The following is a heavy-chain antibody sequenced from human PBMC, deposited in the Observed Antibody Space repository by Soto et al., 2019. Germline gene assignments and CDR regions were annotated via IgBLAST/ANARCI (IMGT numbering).Heavy chain of an antibody. Sequence: GESLKISCKGSGYSFTTNWIGWVRQMPGKGLEWMGVIYPGDSDTRYSPSLQGQVTISADKSISTAYLQWSSLKASDTAMYYCARLKSGYSSSWYIDYWGQGTLVTVTS. V-gene: IGHV5-51*01. CDR1: GYSFTTNW. D-gene: IGHD6-13*01. J-gene: IGHJ4*02. CDR2: IYPGDSDT. CDR3: ARLKSGYSSSWYIDY.